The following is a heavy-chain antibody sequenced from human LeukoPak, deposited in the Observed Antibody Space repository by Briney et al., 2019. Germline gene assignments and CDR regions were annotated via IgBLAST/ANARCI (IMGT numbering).Heavy chain of an antibody. CDR2: IYYSGST. V-gene: IGHV4-39*01. Sequence: PSETLSLPCTVSVGSISSSSYYWGWIRQPPGKGLEWNGSIYYSGSTYYTPSLKSRVTISVDTSKNQFSLKLSSVTAADTAVYYCASPIAVAGTGFDYWGQGTLVTASS. CDR3: ASPIAVAGTGFDY. J-gene: IGHJ4*02. CDR1: VGSISSSSYY. D-gene: IGHD6-19*01.